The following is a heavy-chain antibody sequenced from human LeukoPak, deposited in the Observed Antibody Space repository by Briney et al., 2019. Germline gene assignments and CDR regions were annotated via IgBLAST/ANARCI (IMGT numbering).Heavy chain of an antibody. V-gene: IGHV3-13*01. D-gene: IGHD3-22*01. CDR2: IGTAGDT. J-gene: IGHJ6*02. CDR3: ARAYSSGYLYYYYGMDV. CDR1: GFTFSSYD. Sequence: GSLRLSCAASGFTFSSYDMHWVRQATGKGLEWVSAIGTAGDTYYPGSVKGRFTISRENAKNSLYLQMNSLRAGDTAVYYCARAYSSGYLYYYYGMDVWGQGTTVTVCS.